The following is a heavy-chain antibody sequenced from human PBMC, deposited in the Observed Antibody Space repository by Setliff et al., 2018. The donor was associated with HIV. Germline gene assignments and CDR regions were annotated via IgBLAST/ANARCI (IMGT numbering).Heavy chain of an antibody. CDR1: GGSFSGYY. CDR3: VRRRGPMVRGVDPTPSYYFDY. Sequence: SETLSLTCAVYGGSFSGYYWSWIRQSPGKGLEWIGEINYGRTTNYNPSLESRVTISVDTSKNQFSLRMKSVNAGDTGKYYCVRRRGPMVRGVDPTPSYYFDYWGQGTLVTVSS. J-gene: IGHJ4*02. CDR2: INYGRTT. D-gene: IGHD3-10*01. V-gene: IGHV4-34*01.